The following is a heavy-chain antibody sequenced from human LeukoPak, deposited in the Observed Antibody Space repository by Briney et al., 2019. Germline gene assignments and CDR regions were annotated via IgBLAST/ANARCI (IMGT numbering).Heavy chain of an antibody. CDR1: GYSISSGYY. J-gene: IGHJ4*02. V-gene: IGHV4-38-2*02. CDR2: IYHSGST. Sequence: PSETLSLTCTVSGYSISSGYYWGWIRQPPGKGLEWIGTIYHSGSTNYNPSLKSRVTISVDTSKNQFSLKLSSVTAADTAVYYCASITFGGVLDYWGQGTLVTVSS. D-gene: IGHD3-16*01. CDR3: ASITFGGVLDY.